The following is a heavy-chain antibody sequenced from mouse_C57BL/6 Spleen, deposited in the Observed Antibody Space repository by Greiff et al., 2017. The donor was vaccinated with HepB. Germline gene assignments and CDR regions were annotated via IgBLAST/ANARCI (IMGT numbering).Heavy chain of an antibody. J-gene: IGHJ4*01. CDR1: GYTFTSYW. CDR3: ARGGVTTRVDY. CDR2: IYPGSGST. D-gene: IGHD1-1*01. V-gene: IGHV1-55*01. Sequence: QVQLQQSGAELVKPGASVQMSCKASGYTFTSYWITWVTQRPGQGLEWIGDIYPGSGSTNYNEKFKSKATMTVDTSSSTAYMQLSSLTSEDSAVYYCARGGVTTRVDYWGQGTSVTVSS.